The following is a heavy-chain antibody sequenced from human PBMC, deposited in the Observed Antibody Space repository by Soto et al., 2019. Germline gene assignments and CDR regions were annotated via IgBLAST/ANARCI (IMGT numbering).Heavy chain of an antibody. Sequence: QITLKESGPPLVKPTQTLTLTCTFSGFSLSTGGMGVGWIRQPPGKALEWLALIYWDDDKRYSPSLKSRLTITKDTSKNQVVLTMTNIDPVDTGTYYCVHSRCGGDCLRSYASHYYYGMDVWGQGTTVTVSS. D-gene: IGHD2-21*02. CDR1: GFSLSTGGMG. J-gene: IGHJ6*02. V-gene: IGHV2-5*02. CDR3: VHSRCGGDCLRSYASHYYYGMDV. CDR2: IYWDDDK.